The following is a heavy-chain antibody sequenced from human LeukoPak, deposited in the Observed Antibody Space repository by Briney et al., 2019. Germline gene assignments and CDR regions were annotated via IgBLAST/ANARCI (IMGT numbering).Heavy chain of an antibody. CDR3: ARGRLEAMWELLPYDSFDI. D-gene: IGHD1-26*01. Sequence: SETLSLTCTVSGGSISSYYWSWIRQPAGKGLEWIGRIYTSGSTNYNPSLKSRVTMSVDTSKNQFSLKLNSVTAADTAVYYCARGRLEAMWELLPYDSFDIWGQGTMFTVSS. J-gene: IGHJ3*02. CDR1: GGSISSYY. V-gene: IGHV4-4*07. CDR2: IYTSGST.